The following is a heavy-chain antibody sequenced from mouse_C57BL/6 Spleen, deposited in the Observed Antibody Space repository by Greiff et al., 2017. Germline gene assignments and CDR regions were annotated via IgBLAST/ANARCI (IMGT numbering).Heavy chain of an antibody. V-gene: IGHV1-15*01. CDR2: IDPVTGGT. J-gene: IGHJ2*01. CDR1: GYTFTDYE. D-gene: IGHD1-1*01. CDR3: TRWGTTVVVDY. Sequence: VQLVESGAELVRPGASVTLSCKASGYTFTDYEMHWVKQTPVHGLEWIGAIDPVTGGTAYNQKFKGKAILTADKSSSTAYMELRSLTSEDSAVYYCTRWGTTVVVDYWGQGTTLTVSS.